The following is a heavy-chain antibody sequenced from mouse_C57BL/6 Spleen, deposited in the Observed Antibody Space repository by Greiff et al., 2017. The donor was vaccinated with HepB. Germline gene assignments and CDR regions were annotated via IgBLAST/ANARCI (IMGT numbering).Heavy chain of an antibody. CDR3: ARRGPDYYGSRGYAMDY. J-gene: IGHJ4*01. V-gene: IGHV1-81*01. D-gene: IGHD1-1*01. CDR2: IYPRSGNT. CDR1: GYTFTSYG. Sequence: QVQLQQSGAELARPGASVKLSCKASGYTFTSYGISWVKQRTGQGLEWIGEIYPRSGNTYYHEKFKGKATLTADKSSSTAYMELRSLTSEDSAVYFCARRGPDYYGSRGYAMDYWGQGTSVTVSS.